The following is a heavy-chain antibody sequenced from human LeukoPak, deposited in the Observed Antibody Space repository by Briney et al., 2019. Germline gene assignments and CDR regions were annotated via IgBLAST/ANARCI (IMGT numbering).Heavy chain of an antibody. D-gene: IGHD6-13*01. V-gene: IGHV3-53*01. CDR3: TRDTPGIAASVSGG. CDR2: IYSGGNT. J-gene: IGHJ4*02. CDR1: EFTLTTFA. Sequence: GGSLRLSCAASEFTLTTFAMNWVRQAPGKGLEWVALIYSGGNTHYADSVKGRLTISRDNSKNTLYLQMSSLRVEDTAVYYCTRDTPGIAASVSGGWGQGTLVTVSS.